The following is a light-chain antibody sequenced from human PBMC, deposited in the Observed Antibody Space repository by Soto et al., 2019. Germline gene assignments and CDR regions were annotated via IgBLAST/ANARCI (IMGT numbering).Light chain of an antibody. CDR2: KAS. CDR3: QQDNS. Sequence: DIPMTQSPSTLSASVGDRVTITCRASQSISSQLAWFQQKPGKAPKVLIYKASSLESGVPSRFSGSGSGTEFTLTISSLQPDDFATYYCQQDNSFGQGTKLEIK. CDR1: QSISSQ. J-gene: IGKJ2*01. V-gene: IGKV1-5*03.